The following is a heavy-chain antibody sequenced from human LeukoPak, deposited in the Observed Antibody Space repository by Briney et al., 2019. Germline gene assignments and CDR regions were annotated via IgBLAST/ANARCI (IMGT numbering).Heavy chain of an antibody. CDR3: AKEPYCSSTSCIGEYFQR. Sequence: GGSLRLSCAASGFTFSSYGMHWVRQAPGKGLGWVAVISYDGSNKYYADSVKGRFTISRDNSKNTLYLQMNSLRAKDTAVYYCAKEPYCSSTSCIGEYFQRWGQGTLVTVSS. V-gene: IGHV3-30*18. J-gene: IGHJ1*01. D-gene: IGHD2-2*01. CDR2: ISYDGSNK. CDR1: GFTFSSYG.